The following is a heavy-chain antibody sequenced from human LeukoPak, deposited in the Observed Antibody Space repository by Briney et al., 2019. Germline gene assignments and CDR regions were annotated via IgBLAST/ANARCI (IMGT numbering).Heavy chain of an antibody. CDR3: ARGLQPPVLYGMDV. D-gene: IGHD4-11*01. CDR1: GFMFGNYG. V-gene: IGHV3-33*01. CDR2: IWYDGSKK. Sequence: GRSPRLSCAASGFMFGNYGMHWVRQAPGQGLEWVALIWYDGSKKYYADSVKGRFTVSRDNSENTLYLQMNSLRADDTAVYYCARGLQPPVLYGMDVWGQGTTVTVSS. J-gene: IGHJ6*02.